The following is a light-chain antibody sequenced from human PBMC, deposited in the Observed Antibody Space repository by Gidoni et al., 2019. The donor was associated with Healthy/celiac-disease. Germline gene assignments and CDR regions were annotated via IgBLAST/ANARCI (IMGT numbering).Light chain of an antibody. CDR1: QSVSSN. Sequence: EIMMTQSPATLSVSPGERATLSCRASQSVSSNLAWYQRKPGQAPRLLIYGASTRATGIPARFSGSGSGTEFTLTISSLQSEDFAVYYCQQYNNGRWTFGQGTKVEIK. CDR2: GAS. CDR3: QQYNNGRWT. J-gene: IGKJ1*01. V-gene: IGKV3-15*01.